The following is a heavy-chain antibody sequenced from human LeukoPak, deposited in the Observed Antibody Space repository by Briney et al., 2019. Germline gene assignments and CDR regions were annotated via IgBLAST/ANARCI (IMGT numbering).Heavy chain of an antibody. CDR2: ISSSSTI. V-gene: IGHV3-48*04. CDR3: ARDGITYSSSLDY. Sequence: GGSLRLSCAASGFTFSSYSMNWVRQAPGKGLEWVSYISSSSTIYYADSVKGRFTISRDNAKNSLYLQMNSLRAEDTAVYYCARDGITYSSSLDYWGQGTLVTVSS. J-gene: IGHJ4*02. CDR1: GFTFSSYS. D-gene: IGHD6-13*01.